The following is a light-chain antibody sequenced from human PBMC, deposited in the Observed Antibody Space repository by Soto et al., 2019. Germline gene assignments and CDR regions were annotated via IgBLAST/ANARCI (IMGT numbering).Light chain of an antibody. Sequence: VLTQPPSVSAAPGQKVTISCSGSSSNIGNNYVSWYQQLPGTAPKLLIYDNNKRPSGIPDRFSGSKSGTSATLGITGLQTGDEADYYCGTWDSSLSVYVFGTGSKVTVL. J-gene: IGLJ1*01. CDR1: SSNIGNNY. CDR2: DNN. CDR3: GTWDSSLSVYV. V-gene: IGLV1-51*01.